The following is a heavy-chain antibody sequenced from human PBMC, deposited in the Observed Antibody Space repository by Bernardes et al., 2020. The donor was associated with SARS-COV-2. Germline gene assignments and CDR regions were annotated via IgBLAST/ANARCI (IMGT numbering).Heavy chain of an antibody. Sequence: GGSLRLSCAASGFTFSSNAMSWVRQAPGKGLEWVSAISGSGDSTYYADSVKGRFTISRDNSKNTLYLQLNSLRAEDSAVYYCAKGRGVTAPSTMIRVVATSDYWGQGTLVTVSS. V-gene: IGHV3-23*01. CDR3: AKGRGVTAPSTMIRVVATSDY. J-gene: IGHJ4*02. CDR1: GFTFSSNA. CDR2: ISGSGDST. D-gene: IGHD3-22*01.